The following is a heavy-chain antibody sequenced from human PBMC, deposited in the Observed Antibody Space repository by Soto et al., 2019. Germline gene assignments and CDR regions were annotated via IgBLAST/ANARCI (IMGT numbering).Heavy chain of an antibody. CDR2: IWYDGSNK. CDR3: ARSGDHDYYYAMDV. Sequence: QVQLVESGGGVVQPGRSLRLSCAASGFAFSNYGMHWVRQAPGKGLEWVAVIWYDGSNKYYADSVKGRFTISRDNSKNTLYVQMNSLRAEDTAEYYCARSGDHDYYYAMDVWGQGTTVTVSS. D-gene: IGHD2-21*02. J-gene: IGHJ6*02. CDR1: GFAFSNYG. V-gene: IGHV3-33*01.